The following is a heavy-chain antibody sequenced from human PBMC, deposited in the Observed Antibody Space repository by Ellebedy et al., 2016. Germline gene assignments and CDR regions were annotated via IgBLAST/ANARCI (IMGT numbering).Heavy chain of an antibody. CDR3: ATAGIAAAGREIDY. D-gene: IGHD6-13*01. CDR1: GYTLTELS. Sequence: ASVKVSXXVSGYTLTELSMHWVRQAPGKGLEWMGGFDPEDGETIYAQKFQGRVTMTEDTSTDTAYMELSSLRSEDTAVYYCATAGIAAAGREIDYWGQGTLVTVSS. CDR2: FDPEDGET. J-gene: IGHJ4*02. V-gene: IGHV1-24*01.